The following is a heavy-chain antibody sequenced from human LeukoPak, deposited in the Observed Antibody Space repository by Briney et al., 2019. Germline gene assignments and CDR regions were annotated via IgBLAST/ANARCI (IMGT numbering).Heavy chain of an antibody. Sequence: SETLSLTCTVSGGSISSSSYYWGWIRQPPGKGLGWIGSIYYSGSTYYNPSLKSRVTISVDTSKNQFSLKLSSVTAADTAVYYCARGPYYYGSGSYYNPTYYYYYMDVWGKGTTVTVSS. D-gene: IGHD3-10*01. J-gene: IGHJ6*03. CDR1: GGSISSSSYY. CDR2: IYYSGST. V-gene: IGHV4-39*01. CDR3: ARGPYYYGSGSYYNPTYYYYYMDV.